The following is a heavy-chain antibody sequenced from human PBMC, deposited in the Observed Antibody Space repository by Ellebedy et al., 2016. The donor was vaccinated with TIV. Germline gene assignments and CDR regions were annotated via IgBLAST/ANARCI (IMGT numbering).Heavy chain of an antibody. CDR2: IYQDGSDK. D-gene: IGHD3-10*01. J-gene: IGHJ3*01. V-gene: IGHV3-7*01. CDR3: ATDGSYGDYRSPAHAFVF. CDR1: GFSFSSYW. Sequence: GESLKISCAASGFSFSSYWMSWVRQAPGKGLEWVANIYQDGSDKNYVDSVKGRFTISRDNAKNSLYLEMNSLRAEDTAVYYCATDGSYGDYRSPAHAFVFWGQGTMVSVAS.